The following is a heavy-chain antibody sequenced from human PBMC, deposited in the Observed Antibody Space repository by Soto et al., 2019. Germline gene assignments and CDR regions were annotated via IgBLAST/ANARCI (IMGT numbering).Heavy chain of an antibody. Sequence: SETLSLTCTVSGCSINTFYWSWVRQPAGKGLEWIGRIFSSGSTSFNPSLESRVAMSVDTSKNHFSLNLSSVTAADMAVYYCAREGSYSAYNFAHGIQLWSFDFWGQGALVTVSS. V-gene: IGHV4-4*07. J-gene: IGHJ4*02. CDR2: IFSSGST. D-gene: IGHD5-12*01. CDR1: GCSINTFY. CDR3: AREGSYSAYNFAHGIQLWSFDF.